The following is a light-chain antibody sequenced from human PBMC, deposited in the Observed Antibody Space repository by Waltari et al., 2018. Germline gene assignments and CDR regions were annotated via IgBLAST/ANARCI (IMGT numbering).Light chain of an antibody. CDR3: ATWDGSLSGVL. CDR1: SSNVGSNL. CDR2: RDN. Sequence: QSVLTQPPSMSATPGQRLPISCSGSSSNVGSNLVFLYQQLPGTAPKLLIYRDNERPSGVPDRFSGSKSGTSASLAISGLRSEDGADYYCATWDGSLSGVLFGGGTKLTVL. J-gene: IGLJ2*01. V-gene: IGLV1-47*01.